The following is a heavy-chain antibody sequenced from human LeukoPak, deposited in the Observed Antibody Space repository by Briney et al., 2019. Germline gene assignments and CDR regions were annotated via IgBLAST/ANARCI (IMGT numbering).Heavy chain of an antibody. Sequence: PSETLSLIYTDCGRPMSRHHWSWLRQPAGKGLEWIGRIYTSGSTNYNPSLKSRVTISVDKSKNQFSLKLSSVTAADTAVYYCARGIPNWGSSVGYFHSWGQGTLVTVSS. J-gene: IGHJ4*02. CDR3: ARGIPNWGSSVGYFHS. CDR1: GRPMSRHH. V-gene: IGHV4-4*07. CDR2: IYTSGST. D-gene: IGHD7-27*01.